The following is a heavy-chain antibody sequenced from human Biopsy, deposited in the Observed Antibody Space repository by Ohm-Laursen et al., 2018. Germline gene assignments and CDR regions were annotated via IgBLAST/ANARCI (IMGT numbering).Heavy chain of an antibody. CDR2: IYWSGTT. CDR1: GASIRESSSY. CDR3: GNEVHGRDY. J-gene: IGHJ4*02. V-gene: IGHV4-39*01. D-gene: IGHD2-15*01. Sequence: GTLSLTCTVSGASIRESSSYWNWVRQPPGKGLEWIGTIYWSGTTYYNPSLERRVTISVDTSENHFSLKLRSVTAADTAVYFCGNEVHGRDYWGLGALVTVSS.